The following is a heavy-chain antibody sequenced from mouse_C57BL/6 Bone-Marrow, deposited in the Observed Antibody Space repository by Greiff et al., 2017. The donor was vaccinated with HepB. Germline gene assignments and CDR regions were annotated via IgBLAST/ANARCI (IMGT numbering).Heavy chain of an antibody. CDR2: IWTGGGT. Sequence: VHLVESGPGLVAPSQSLSITCTVSGFSLTSYAISWVRQPPGKGLEWLGVIWTGGGTNYNSALKSRLSISKDNSKSQVFLKMNSLQTDDTARFYCAREPITTVVALYFDVWGTGTTVPVSS. V-gene: IGHV2-9-1*01. CDR3: AREPITTVVALYFDV. D-gene: IGHD1-1*01. CDR1: GFSLTSYA. J-gene: IGHJ1*03.